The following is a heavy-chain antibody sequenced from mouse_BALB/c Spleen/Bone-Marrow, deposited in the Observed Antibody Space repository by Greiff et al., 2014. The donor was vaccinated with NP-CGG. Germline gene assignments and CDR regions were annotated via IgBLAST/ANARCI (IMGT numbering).Heavy chain of an antibody. Sequence: QVQLQQPGAELVRPGTSVKVSCKASGYAFTNYLIEWVKQRPGQGLEWIGVINPGSGGTNYNEKFKGKATLTADNSPNTAYMHLSSLTSDDSAVYFCARGGHGSYWGQGTTLTVSS. CDR1: GYAFTNYL. CDR3: ARGGHGSY. D-gene: IGHD2-2*01. J-gene: IGHJ2*01. V-gene: IGHV1-54*03. CDR2: INPGSGGT.